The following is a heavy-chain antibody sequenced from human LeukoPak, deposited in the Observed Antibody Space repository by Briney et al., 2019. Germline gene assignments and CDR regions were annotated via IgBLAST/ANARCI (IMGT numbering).Heavy chain of an antibody. J-gene: IGHJ4*02. CDR2: ISGSGGST. D-gene: IGHD3-22*01. CDR3: AKDQGYYDSSEFDY. CDR1: GFTFSSYG. Sequence: GGSLRLSCAASGFTFSSYGMSWVRQAPGKGLEWVSAISGSGGSTYYADSVKGRFTISRDNSKNTLYLQMNSLRAEDTAVYYCAKDQGYYDSSEFDYWGQGTLVTVSS. V-gene: IGHV3-23*01.